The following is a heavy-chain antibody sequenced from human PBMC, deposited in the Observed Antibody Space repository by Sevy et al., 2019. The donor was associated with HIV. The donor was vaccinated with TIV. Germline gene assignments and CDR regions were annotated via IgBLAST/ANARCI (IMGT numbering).Heavy chain of an antibody. J-gene: IGHJ3*02. CDR3: VRETVTMLRGKEEVFDI. Sequence: GWSLRLSCTGSGFTFGDYCISWFRQAPGKGLEWVGAIRNKPYGETTEYAASVKDRFTISRDDSKSIAYLQMNSLKTEDTAVYYCVRETVTMLRGKEEVFDIWGQGTMVTVSS. CDR1: GFTFGDYC. V-gene: IGHV3-49*03. CDR2: IRNKPYGETT. D-gene: IGHD3-10*01.